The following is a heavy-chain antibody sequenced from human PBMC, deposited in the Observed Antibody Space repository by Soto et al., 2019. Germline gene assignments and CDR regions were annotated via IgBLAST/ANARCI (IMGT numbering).Heavy chain of an antibody. Sequence: EVQLVESGGGLVRPGGSLTLSCAASGHTISGYWVHWVRQAPGEGLVWVSRIRSDGHDTTYADSAKGRFTISRDNAKNTLYLQMYSLRAEDTAVYYCVRGGQFYSVPLDYWGQGTLVTVSS. CDR3: VRGGQFYSVPLDY. V-gene: IGHV3-74*01. J-gene: IGHJ4*02. D-gene: IGHD1-26*01. CDR1: GHTISGYW. CDR2: IRSDGHDT.